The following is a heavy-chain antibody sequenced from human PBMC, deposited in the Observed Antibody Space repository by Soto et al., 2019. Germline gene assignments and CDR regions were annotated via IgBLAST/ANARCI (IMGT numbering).Heavy chain of an antibody. J-gene: IGHJ4*02. D-gene: IGHD5-12*01. CDR3: ARDPGSGYDFPKFDY. V-gene: IGHV4-59*01. CDR1: GGSISSYD. Sequence: PSETLSLTCTVSGGSISSYDWSWIRQPPGKGLEWIGYIYYSGSTNYNPSLKSRVTISVDTSKNQFSLKLSSVTAADTAVYYCARDPGSGYDFPKFDYWGQGTLVTVS. CDR2: IYYSGST.